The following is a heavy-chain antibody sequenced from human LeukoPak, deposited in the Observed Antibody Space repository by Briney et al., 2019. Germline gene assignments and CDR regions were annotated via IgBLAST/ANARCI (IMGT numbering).Heavy chain of an antibody. J-gene: IGHJ6*03. CDR3: SRSHDYGGLYFYYYMDV. D-gene: IGHD4-23*01. CDR2: LDSSGST. Sequence: PSETLSLTCTLSGGSISTISDYWGWIRQTPRKGLEWIGDLDSSGSTYYNPSLKSRVTISVGTSKNQFSLNLRSVAAADTAIYFCSRSHDYGGLYFYYYMDVWGKGTTVTVSS. V-gene: IGHV4-39*01. CDR1: GGSISTISDY.